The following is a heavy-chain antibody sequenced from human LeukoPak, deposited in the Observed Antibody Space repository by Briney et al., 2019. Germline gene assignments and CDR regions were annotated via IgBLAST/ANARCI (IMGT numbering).Heavy chain of an antibody. Sequence: SQTLPLTCAISGDSVSRKSAGWNWIRQSPSRGLEWLGRIYYRSTWYSDFLTSRITISPDTYKNQFSLHLDSVTPEDTAVYYCARGGLVRGSIDSLIAFDFWGQGTVVTVSS. J-gene: IGHJ3*01. CDR3: ARGGLVRGSIDSLIAFDF. CDR2: IYYRSTWYS. V-gene: IGHV6-1*01. D-gene: IGHD3-10*01. CDR1: GDSVSRKSAG.